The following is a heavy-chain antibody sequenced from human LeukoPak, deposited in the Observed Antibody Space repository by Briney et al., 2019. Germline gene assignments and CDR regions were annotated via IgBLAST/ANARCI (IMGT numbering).Heavy chain of an antibody. Sequence: ASVKVSCKASGYTFTGYYMHWVRQAPGQGLEWMGWINPNSGGTNYAQKFQGRVTMTRDTSISTAYMELSRLRSDDTAVYYCARERRYYYDSSGYSDYWGQGTLVTVSS. CDR1: GYTFTGYY. D-gene: IGHD3-22*01. J-gene: IGHJ4*02. CDR2: INPNSGGT. CDR3: ARERRYYYDSSGYSDY. V-gene: IGHV1-2*02.